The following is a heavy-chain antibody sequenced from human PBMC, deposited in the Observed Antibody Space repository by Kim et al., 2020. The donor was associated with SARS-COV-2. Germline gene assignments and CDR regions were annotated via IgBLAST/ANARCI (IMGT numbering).Heavy chain of an antibody. Sequence: GGSLRLSCAASGFTFSNYKMHWVRQAPGKGLEWVAVIWHDGNNKYYAGSVKGRFTISRDNSENTLYLQMNSLRAEDTAVYYCATRGAWGQGTLVTVSS. CDR2: IWHDGNNK. D-gene: IGHD3-10*01. V-gene: IGHV3-33*08. J-gene: IGHJ5*02. CDR3: ATRGA. CDR1: GFTFSNYK.